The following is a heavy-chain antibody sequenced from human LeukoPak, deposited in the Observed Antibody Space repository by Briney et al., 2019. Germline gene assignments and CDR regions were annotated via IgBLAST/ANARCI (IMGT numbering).Heavy chain of an antibody. D-gene: IGHD3-10*01. V-gene: IGHV3-23*01. CDR2: LSGSGIST. J-gene: IGHJ4*02. CDR3: VKDAGGEWDY. Sequence: PGGSLRLSCAASGFTFSSYAMTWVRQAPGKGLEWVSALSGSGISTYYADSVKGRFTISRDNSKNTLYLQMNSLRVEDTAIYYCVKDAGGEWDYWGQGTLVTVSS. CDR1: GFTFSSYA.